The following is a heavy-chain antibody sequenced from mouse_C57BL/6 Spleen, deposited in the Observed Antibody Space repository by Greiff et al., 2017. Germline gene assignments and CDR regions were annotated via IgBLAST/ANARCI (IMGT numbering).Heavy chain of an antibody. V-gene: IGHV1-82*01. Sequence: VQLQQSGPELVKPGASVKISCKASGYAFSSSWMNWVKQRPGKGLEWIGRIYPGDGDTNYNGKFKGKATLTADKSSSTAYMQLSSLTSEDSAVYFCARESDYSWYFDVWGTGTTVTVSS. CDR1: GYAFSSSW. CDR2: IYPGDGDT. J-gene: IGHJ1*03. CDR3: ARESDYSWYFDV. D-gene: IGHD2-4*01.